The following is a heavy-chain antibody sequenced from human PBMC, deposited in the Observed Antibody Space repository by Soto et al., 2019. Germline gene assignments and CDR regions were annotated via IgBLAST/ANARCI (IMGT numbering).Heavy chain of an antibody. J-gene: IGHJ5*02. Sequence: SETLSLTCAVYGGSFSGYYWSWIRQPPGKGLEWIGEINHSGSTNYNPSLKSRVTISVDTSKNQFSLKLSSVTAADTAVYYCASTPVIAVAGTGRGWFDPWGQGTLVTVSS. D-gene: IGHD6-19*01. V-gene: IGHV4-34*01. CDR2: INHSGST. CDR1: GGSFSGYY. CDR3: ASTPVIAVAGTGRGWFDP.